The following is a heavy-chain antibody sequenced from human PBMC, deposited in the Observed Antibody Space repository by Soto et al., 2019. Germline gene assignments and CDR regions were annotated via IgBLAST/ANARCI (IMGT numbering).Heavy chain of an antibody. CDR1: RVSMGDYF. Sequence: SETLSLTCSVSRVSMGDYFWSWIRRPPGKGLEWIGYIFHTGSTNYNPSLRSRVTISLDTSKNQFSLKLNSVTAADTAVYYCATQRLCTGGHCWNWFDPWGQGTLLTVSS. V-gene: IGHV4-4*09. J-gene: IGHJ5*02. CDR3: ATQRLCTGGHCWNWFDP. CDR2: IFHTGST. D-gene: IGHD2-8*02.